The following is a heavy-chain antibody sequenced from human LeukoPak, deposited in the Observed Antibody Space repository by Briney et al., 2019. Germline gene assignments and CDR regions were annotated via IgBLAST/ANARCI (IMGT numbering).Heavy chain of an antibody. CDR3: ARAHYYGSGSYYNDDY. Sequence: SVKVSCKASGYTFTGYYMHWVRQAPGQGLEWMGGIIPIFGTANYAQKFQGRVTITTDESTSTAYMELSSLRSEDTAVYYCARAHYYGSGSYYNDDYWGQGTLVTVSS. J-gene: IGHJ4*02. V-gene: IGHV1-69*05. CDR2: IIPIFGTA. CDR1: GYTFTGYY. D-gene: IGHD3-10*01.